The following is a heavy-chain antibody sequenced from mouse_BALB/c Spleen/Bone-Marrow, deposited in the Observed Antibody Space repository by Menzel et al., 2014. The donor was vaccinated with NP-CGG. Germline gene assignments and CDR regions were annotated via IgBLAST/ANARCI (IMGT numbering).Heavy chain of an antibody. CDR1: GYAFSSYW. Sequence: QVQLQQSGAELVRPGSSVKISCKASGYAFSSYWMNWVKQRPGQGLEWIGQIYPGDGDTNYNGKFKGKATLTADKSSSTAYMQLSSQTSEDSAVYFCAREGYDYDWFAYWGQGTLVTVSA. V-gene: IGHV1-80*01. D-gene: IGHD2-4*01. J-gene: IGHJ3*01. CDR3: AREGYDYDWFAY. CDR2: IYPGDGDT.